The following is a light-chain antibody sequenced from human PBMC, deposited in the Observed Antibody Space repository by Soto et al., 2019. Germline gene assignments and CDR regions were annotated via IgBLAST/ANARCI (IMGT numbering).Light chain of an antibody. CDR3: QHRTNWPPVT. J-gene: IGKJ5*01. CDR1: QSVGSH. V-gene: IGKV3-11*01. CDR2: DAS. Sequence: EIVLTQSPATLSLSPGERAALSCRASQSVGSHLAWYQQKPGQPPRLLIYDASNRATGIPARFSGSGSGTDVTITISSLEPEDFAVYYCQHRTNWPPVTFGQGTRLEIK.